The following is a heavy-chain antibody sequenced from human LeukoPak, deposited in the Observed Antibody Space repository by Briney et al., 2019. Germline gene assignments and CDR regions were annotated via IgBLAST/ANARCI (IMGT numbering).Heavy chain of an antibody. V-gene: IGHV3-7*01. CDR2: IKHDGREK. D-gene: IGHD3-16*02. CDR1: GLSFSGLR. CDR3: GYTNNFYH. Sequence: GGSLALFRLPCGLSFSGLRLMCVRQAPGQGLECVANIKHDGREKYYVDSVKGRFTISRDAGQNSLSLHMNSVRAEDTAVYYCGYTNNFYHWGQGALVVVSS. J-gene: IGHJ4*02.